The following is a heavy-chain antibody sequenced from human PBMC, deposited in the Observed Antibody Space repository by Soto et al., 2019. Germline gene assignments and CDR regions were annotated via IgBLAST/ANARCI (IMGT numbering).Heavy chain of an antibody. CDR2: GYHIGTT. D-gene: IGHD6-13*01. V-gene: IGHV4-38-2*01. CDR3: ATRHSSSRYGLVY. J-gene: IGHJ4*02. Sequence: SETLPLTGAVSGYSISGGYYWLWIRQPPGKVLQSIGSGYHIGTTYYNPSLNSRVCISLDTSKNQFSLRRSAVTAADTAMYYCATRHSSSRYGLVYLRPGTMNTASS. CDR1: GYSISGGYY.